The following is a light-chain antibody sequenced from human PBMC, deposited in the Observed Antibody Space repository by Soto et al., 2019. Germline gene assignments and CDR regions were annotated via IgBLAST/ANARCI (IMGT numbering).Light chain of an antibody. CDR3: QQYGSSTIT. V-gene: IGKV3-20*01. CDR2: GAS. CDR1: QSVSRSY. Sequence: EIVMKQSPATLSVSPGERATLSRRASQSVSRSYLAWYQQKPGQAPRXXIYGASSRETGIPDRFSGSGSGTECTRTISRLEPEDFEVDYCQQYGSSTITFGQGTRLEIK. J-gene: IGKJ5*01.